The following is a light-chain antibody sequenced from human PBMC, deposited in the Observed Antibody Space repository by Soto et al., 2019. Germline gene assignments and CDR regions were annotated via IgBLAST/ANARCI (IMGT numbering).Light chain of an antibody. CDR1: STDVGGYNY. Sequence: QSVLTQPRSVSGSPGQSVTISCTGTSTDVGGYNYVSWYQQHPGKAPKLMIYDVSKRPSGVPDRFSGSKSGNTASLTIFGLQAEDEADYYCSTYAGSYRYVFRTGTKGTV. CDR2: DVS. J-gene: IGLJ1*01. V-gene: IGLV2-11*01. CDR3: STYAGSYRYV.